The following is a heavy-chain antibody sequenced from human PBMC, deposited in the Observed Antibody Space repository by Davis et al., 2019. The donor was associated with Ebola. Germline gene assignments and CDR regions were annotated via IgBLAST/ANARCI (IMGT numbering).Heavy chain of an antibody. V-gene: IGHV4-59*01. CDR2: IYYSGST. CDR1: GFTFSSYA. D-gene: IGHD2-15*01. Sequence: ESLKISCAASGFTFSSYAMSWIRQPPGKGLEWIGYIYYSGSTNYNPSIKSRVTISVDTSKNQFSLKLSSVTAADTAVYYCARGTVVVAATVWFDPWGQGTLVTVSS. CDR3: ARGTVVVAATVWFDP. J-gene: IGHJ5*02.